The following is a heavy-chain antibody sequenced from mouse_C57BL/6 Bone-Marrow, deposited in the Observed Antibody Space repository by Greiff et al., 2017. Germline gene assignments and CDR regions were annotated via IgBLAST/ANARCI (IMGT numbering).Heavy chain of an antibody. CDR3: ARHGSSLWYFDV. V-gene: IGHV1-81*01. D-gene: IGHD1-1*01. J-gene: IGHJ1*03. CDR2: IYPRSGNT. Sequence: VQLQQSGAELARPGASVKLSCKASGYTFTSYGISWVKQRTGQGLEWIGEIYPRSGNTYYNEKFKGKATLTADKSSSTAYMDLRSLTSDDSAVYFFARHGSSLWYFDVWGTGTTITVSS. CDR1: GYTFTSYG.